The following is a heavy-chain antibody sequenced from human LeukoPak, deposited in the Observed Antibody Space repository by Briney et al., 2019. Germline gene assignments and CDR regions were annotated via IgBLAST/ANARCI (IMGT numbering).Heavy chain of an antibody. CDR2: IYSGGST. V-gene: IGHV3-53*01. J-gene: IGHJ4*02. CDR1: GFTVSSNY. CDR3: ARDLWWELPQLGGNY. D-gene: IGHD1-26*01. Sequence: GGSLRLSCAASGFTVSSNYMSWVRQAPGKGLEWVSVIYSGGSTYYAHSVKGRFTISRDNSKNTLYLQMNSLRAEDTAVYYCARDLWWELPQLGGNYWGQGTLVTVSP.